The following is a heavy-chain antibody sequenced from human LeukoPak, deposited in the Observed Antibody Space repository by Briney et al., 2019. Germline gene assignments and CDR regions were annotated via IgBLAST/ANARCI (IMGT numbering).Heavy chain of an antibody. CDR1: GFTFSSYW. CDR2: FLSDGSRT. D-gene: IGHD3-22*01. V-gene: IGHV3-74*01. J-gene: IGHJ4*02. Sequence: GGSLRLSCAASGFTFSSYWMHWVRQGPGKGLVWVSRFLSDGSRTTYADSVKGRFTISRDNSKNSLYLQMNSLRAEDTALYYCARGRTDYDSTFDYWGQGTLVTVSS. CDR3: ARGRTDYDSTFDY.